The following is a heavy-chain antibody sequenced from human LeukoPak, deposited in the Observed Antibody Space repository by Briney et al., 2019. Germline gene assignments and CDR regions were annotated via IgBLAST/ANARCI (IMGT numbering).Heavy chain of an antibody. V-gene: IGHV3-48*03. CDR2: ISSSGSTI. J-gene: IGHJ4*02. CDR3: ARGTSVYDILPGLDY. Sequence: GGSLRLSCAASGFTFSSYEMNWVRQAPGKGLEWVSYISSSGSTIYYADSVKGRFTISRDNAKNSLYLQMNSLRAEDTAVYYCARGTSVYDILPGLDYWGQGTLVTVSS. D-gene: IGHD3-9*01. CDR1: GFTFSSYE.